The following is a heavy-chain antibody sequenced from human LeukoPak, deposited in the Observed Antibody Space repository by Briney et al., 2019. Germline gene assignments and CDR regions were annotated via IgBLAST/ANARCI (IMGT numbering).Heavy chain of an antibody. CDR1: GFTFTTYW. CDR3: ARVAAAVPDQ. Sequence: GGSLRLSCAASGFTFTTYWMAWVRQAPGKGLEWVANIKQDGSGMYYMDSVKGRFSISRDNAKNSLYLQMSSLRAEDTAVYYCARVAAAVPDQWGQGTLVTVSS. V-gene: IGHV3-7*04. J-gene: IGHJ5*02. CDR2: IKQDGSGM. D-gene: IGHD6-13*01.